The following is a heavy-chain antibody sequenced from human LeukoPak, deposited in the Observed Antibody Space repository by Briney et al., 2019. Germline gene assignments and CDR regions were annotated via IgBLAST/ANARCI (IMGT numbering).Heavy chain of an antibody. CDR3: ARDPYSSSWYID. V-gene: IGHV1-2*02. Sequence: ASVKVSCKASGYTFTGYYMHWVRQAPGQGLEWMGWINPNSDGTNYAQKFQGRVTMTRDTSISTAYMELSRLRSDDTAVYYCARDPYSSSWYIDWGQGTLVTVSS. D-gene: IGHD6-13*01. CDR1: GYTFTGYY. J-gene: IGHJ4*02. CDR2: INPNSDGT.